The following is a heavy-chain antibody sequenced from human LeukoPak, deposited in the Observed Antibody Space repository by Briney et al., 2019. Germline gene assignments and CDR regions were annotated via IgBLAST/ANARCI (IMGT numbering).Heavy chain of an antibody. CDR2: IIPILGTA. D-gene: IGHD5-12*01. Sequence: GASVKVSCKASGGTFSSYAISWVRQAPGQGLEWMGGIIPILGTANYAQKFQGRVTITADESTSTAYMELSSLRSEDTAVYYCASRNADIVATIREERYSGSYPQSLNYYYYYGMDVWGQGTTVTVSS. V-gene: IGHV1-69*13. J-gene: IGHJ6*02. CDR3: ASRNADIVATIREERYSGSYPQSLNYYYYYGMDV. CDR1: GGTFSSYA.